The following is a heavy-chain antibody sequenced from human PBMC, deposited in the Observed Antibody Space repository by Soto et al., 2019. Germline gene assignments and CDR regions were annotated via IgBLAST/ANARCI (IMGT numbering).Heavy chain of an antibody. CDR1: GGTFSSYA. CDR3: ASGVPYCSGGSCYVALNDAFDI. D-gene: IGHD2-15*01. V-gene: IGHV1-69*13. CDR2: IIPIFGTA. Sequence: GASVKVSCKASGGTFSSYAISWVRQAPGQGLEWMGGIIPIFGTANYAQKFQGRVTITADESTSTAYMELSSLRSEDSAVYYCASGVPYCSGGSCYVALNDAFDIWGQGTMVTVSS. J-gene: IGHJ3*02.